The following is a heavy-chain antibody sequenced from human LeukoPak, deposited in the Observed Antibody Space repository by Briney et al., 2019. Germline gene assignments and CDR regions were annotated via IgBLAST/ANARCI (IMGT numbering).Heavy chain of an antibody. V-gene: IGHV1-2*02. CDR3: ARVHSLGLDWYGGWFDP. CDR2: INPNSGGT. D-gene: IGHD3-9*01. CDR1: GYTFTGYY. Sequence: ASVKVSCKASGYTFTGYYMHWVRQAPGQGLEWMGWINPNSGGTNYAQKFQGRVTMTRGTSISTAYMELSRLRSDDTAVYYCARVHSLGLDWYGGWFDPWGQGTLVTVSS. J-gene: IGHJ5*02.